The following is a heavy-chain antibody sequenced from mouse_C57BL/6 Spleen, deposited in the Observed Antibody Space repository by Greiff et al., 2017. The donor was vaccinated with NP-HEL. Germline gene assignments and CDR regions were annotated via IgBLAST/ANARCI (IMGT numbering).Heavy chain of an antibody. D-gene: IGHD1-1*01. CDR2: ISSGSSTI. J-gene: IGHJ2*01. CDR1: GFTFSDYG. V-gene: IGHV5-17*01. CDR3: ARTPYYGSPYYFDY. Sequence: EVMLVESGGGLVKPGGSLKLSCAASGFTFSDYGMHWVRQAPEKGLEWVAYISSGSSTIYYADKVKGRFTISRDNAKNTLFLQMTSLRSEDTAMYYCARTPYYGSPYYFDYWGQGTTLTVSS.